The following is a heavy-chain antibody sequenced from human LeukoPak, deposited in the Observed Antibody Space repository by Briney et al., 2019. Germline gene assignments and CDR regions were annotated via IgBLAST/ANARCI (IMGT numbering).Heavy chain of an antibody. J-gene: IGHJ4*02. D-gene: IGHD2-2*01. CDR3: ARSHWGYCSSTSCYNYYFDY. Sequence: SQTLSLTCTVSGGSISSGSYYWSWIRQPAGKGLEWIGRIYTSGSTNYNLSLKSRVTISVDTSKNQFSLKLSSVTAADTAVYYCARSHWGYCSSTSCYNYYFDYWGQGTLVTVSS. CDR1: GGSISSGSYY. V-gene: IGHV4-61*02. CDR2: IYTSGST.